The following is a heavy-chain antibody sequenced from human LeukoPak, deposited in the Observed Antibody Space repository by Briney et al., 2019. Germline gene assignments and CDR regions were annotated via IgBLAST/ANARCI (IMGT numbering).Heavy chain of an antibody. CDR1: GDSVSSNSAA. V-gene: IGHV6-1*01. CDR3: ARGIVSGIYDSSGYYPDY. J-gene: IGHJ4*02. D-gene: IGHD3-22*01. CDR2: TYYRSKWYN. Sequence: SQTLSLTCAFSGDSVSSNSAAWNWIRQSPSRGLEWLGRTYYRSKWYNDYAVSVKSRITINPDTSKNQFSLQLNSVTPEDTAVYYCARGIVSGIYDSSGYYPDYWGQGTLVTVSS.